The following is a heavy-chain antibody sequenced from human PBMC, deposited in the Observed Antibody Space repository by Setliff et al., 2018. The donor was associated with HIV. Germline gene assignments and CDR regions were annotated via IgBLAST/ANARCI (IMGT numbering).Heavy chain of an antibody. CDR2: IYIRGGTT. CDR1: GASISDGTYY. Sequence: PSETLSLTCTVSGASISDGTYYWSWIRQPAGKGLEWIGHIYIRGGTTNYSPSLKSRVTISLDTSKNQFSLSLSSVTASDTALYCCARSQETSVAATEIWGQGTMVTVSS. CDR3: ARSQETSVAATEI. J-gene: IGHJ3*02. V-gene: IGHV4-61*09.